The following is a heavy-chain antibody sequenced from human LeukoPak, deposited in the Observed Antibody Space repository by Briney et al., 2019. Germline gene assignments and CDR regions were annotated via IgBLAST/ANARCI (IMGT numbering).Heavy chain of an antibody. CDR1: GFTFSSYS. CDR2: ISSSSSYI. CDR3: ARGVELIAVAGTNWFDP. Sequence: GGSLRLSCAASGFTFSSYSMNWVRQAPGKGLEWVSSISSSSSYIYYADSVKGRFTISRDNAKNSLYLQMNSLRAEDTAVYYCARGVELIAVAGTNWFDPWGQGTLVTVSS. V-gene: IGHV3-21*01. J-gene: IGHJ5*02. D-gene: IGHD6-19*01.